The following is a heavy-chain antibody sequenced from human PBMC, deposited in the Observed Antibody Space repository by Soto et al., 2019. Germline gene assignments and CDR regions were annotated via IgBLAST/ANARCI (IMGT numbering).Heavy chain of an antibody. D-gene: IGHD2-15*01. J-gene: IGHJ6*02. CDR2: IWDDGSNE. Sequence: GGSLRLSCAASGFTFSSSAMHWVRQAPGKGLEWVAVIWDDGSNENYANSVKGRFTISRDNSKNTLYRQMNSLRAEDTAVYYCARDLGEYSSGYYYYGMDVWGQGTTVTVSS. CDR3: ARDLGEYSSGYYYYGMDV. CDR1: GFTFSSSA. V-gene: IGHV3-33*01.